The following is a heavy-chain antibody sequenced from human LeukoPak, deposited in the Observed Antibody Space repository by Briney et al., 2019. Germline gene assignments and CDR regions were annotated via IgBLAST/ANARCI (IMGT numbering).Heavy chain of an antibody. V-gene: IGHV3-23*01. J-gene: IGHJ2*01. Sequence: GGSLRLSCAASGFTFSSYAMSWVRQAPGKGLEWVSAFSGSGGTTYYADSVKGRFTVSRDNSKNTLYLQMNSLRAEVTAVYYCAKEGKLLWFGELSSYWYFDLWGRGTLVTVSS. CDR3: AKEGKLLWFGELSSYWYFDL. CDR2: FSGSGGTT. D-gene: IGHD3-10*01. CDR1: GFTFSSYA.